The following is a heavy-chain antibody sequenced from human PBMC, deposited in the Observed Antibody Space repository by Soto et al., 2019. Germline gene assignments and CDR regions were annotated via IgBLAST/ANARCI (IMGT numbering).Heavy chain of an antibody. V-gene: IGHV4-59*08. Sequence: SETLSLTCTVSGGSISSYYWSWIRQPPGKGLEWIGYIYYSGSTNYNPSLKSRVTISVDTSKNQFSLKLSSVTAADTAVYYCARRGDGEIFDYWGQGTLVTVSS. CDR2: IYYSGST. CDR3: ARRGDGEIFDY. J-gene: IGHJ4*02. D-gene: IGHD4-17*01. CDR1: GGSISSYY.